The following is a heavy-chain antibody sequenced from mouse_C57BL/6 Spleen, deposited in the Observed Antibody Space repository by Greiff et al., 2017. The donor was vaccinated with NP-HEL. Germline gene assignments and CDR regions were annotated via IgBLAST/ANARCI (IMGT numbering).Heavy chain of an antibody. J-gene: IGHJ3*01. Sequence: QVQLQQSGAELVRPGASVTLSCKASGYTFTDYEMHWVKQTPVHGLEWIGAIDPETGGTAYNQKFKGKAILTADKSSSTAYIELRSLTSEDSAVYYCTRGGMFAYWGQGTLVTVSA. CDR1: GYTFTDYE. CDR2: IDPETGGT. CDR3: TRGGMFAY. D-gene: IGHD1-1*02. V-gene: IGHV1-15*01.